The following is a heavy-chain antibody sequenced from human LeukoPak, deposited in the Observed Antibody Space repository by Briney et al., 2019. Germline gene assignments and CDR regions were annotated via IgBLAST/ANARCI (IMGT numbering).Heavy chain of an antibody. CDR1: GFTFSSYA. D-gene: IGHD7-27*01. J-gene: IGHJ2*01. CDR3: SSELGLISYFDL. CDR2: ISYDGSNK. V-gene: IGHV3-30-3*01. Sequence: GGSLRLSCAASGFTFSSYAMHWVRQAPGKGLEWVAVISYDGSNKYYADSVKGRFTISRDNSKNTLYLQMNSLRAEDTAVYYCSSELGLISYFDLWGRGTLVTVSP.